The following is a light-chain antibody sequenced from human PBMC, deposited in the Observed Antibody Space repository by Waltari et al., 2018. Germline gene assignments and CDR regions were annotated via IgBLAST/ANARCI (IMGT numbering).Light chain of an antibody. V-gene: IGKV3-11*01. J-gene: IGKJ5*01. CDR2: DAS. CDR1: QSVSSY. CDR3: QQRSNWTPSIT. Sequence: EIVFTQSPATLSLSPGARATLSCRASQSVSSYLAWYQQKPGQAPRLLIYDASNRATGIPARFSGSGSGTDFTLTISSLEPEDFAVYYCQQRSNWTPSITFGQGTRLEIK.